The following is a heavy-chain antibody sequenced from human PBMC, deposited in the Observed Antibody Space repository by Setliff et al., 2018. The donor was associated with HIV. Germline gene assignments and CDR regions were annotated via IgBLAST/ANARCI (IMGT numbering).Heavy chain of an antibody. J-gene: IGHJ4*02. CDR3: ARVPRTGPLDY. V-gene: IGHV1-18*01. Sequence: ASVKVSCKTSGYTFINYGIHWVRQAPGQGLEWMGWISVYNGNTNYAEKFQGRVTMTTDTSTSTAYMDLRSLRADDTALYYCARVPRTGPLDYWGQGTRVTV. CDR1: GYTFINYG. CDR2: ISVYNGNT.